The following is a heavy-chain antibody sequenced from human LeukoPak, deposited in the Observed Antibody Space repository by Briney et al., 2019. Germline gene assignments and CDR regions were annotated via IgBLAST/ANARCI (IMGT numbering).Heavy chain of an antibody. Sequence: SETLSLTCTVSGASITTYYWNWIRQPPGKGLEWIGYIDHTGSTNYNPSLNSRVTISRDTSKNHFSLKLSSVTAADTAVYFCARGRVSSSTYYSTYYYYFYMDVWGKGTTVTVSS. V-gene: IGHV4-59*01. CDR2: IDHTGST. D-gene: IGHD4-11*01. J-gene: IGHJ6*03. CDR1: GASITTYY. CDR3: ARGRVSSSTYYSTYYYYFYMDV.